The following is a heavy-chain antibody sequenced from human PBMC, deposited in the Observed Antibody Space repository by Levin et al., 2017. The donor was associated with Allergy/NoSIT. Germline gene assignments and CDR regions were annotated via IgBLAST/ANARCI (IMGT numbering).Heavy chain of an antibody. Sequence: SQTLSLTCTVSGGSLSDYYWSWIRQPPGKGLEWIGLIYYSGSTNYNPSLKSRVTISLDTSKNQFSLKLSSVTAADTAVYYCAGQFDPWGQGTLVTVSS. J-gene: IGHJ5*02. CDR1: GGSLSDYY. V-gene: IGHV4-59*08. CDR3: AGQFDP. CDR2: IYYSGST.